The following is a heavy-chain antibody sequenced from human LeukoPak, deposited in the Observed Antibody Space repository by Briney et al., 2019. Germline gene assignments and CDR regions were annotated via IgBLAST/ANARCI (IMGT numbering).Heavy chain of an antibody. CDR3: ARGGYYGSGNDFRFDP. D-gene: IGHD3-10*01. V-gene: IGHV4-4*07. CDR1: GGSISSYY. J-gene: IGHJ5*02. Sequence: SETLSLTCTVSGGSISSYYWSWIRQPAGKGLEWIGRIYIRGNTNYNPSLKSRVTISVETSKNQFSLKLKSVTAADTAVYYCARGGYYGSGNDFRFDPWGQGTLVTVSS. CDR2: IYIRGNT.